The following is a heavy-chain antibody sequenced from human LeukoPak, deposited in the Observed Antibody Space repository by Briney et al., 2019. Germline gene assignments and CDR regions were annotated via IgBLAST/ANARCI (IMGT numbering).Heavy chain of an antibody. Sequence: VASVRVSCKASGYIFSNYGVSWVRQAPGQGLEWMGWTTPYNGNTQYAEKFQGRVTITTDTSTSTGYMDLRSLRSDDTAVYYCARLAWGRLDYWGQGTLVTVSS. CDR3: ARLAWGRLDY. D-gene: IGHD7-27*01. CDR1: GYIFSNYG. J-gene: IGHJ4*02. CDR2: TTPYNGNT. V-gene: IGHV1-18*01.